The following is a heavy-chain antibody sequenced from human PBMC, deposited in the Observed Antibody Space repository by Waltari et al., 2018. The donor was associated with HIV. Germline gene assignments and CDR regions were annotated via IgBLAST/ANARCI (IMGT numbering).Heavy chain of an antibody. D-gene: IGHD3-10*01. V-gene: IGHV3-7*04. CDR3: ARDSPFYYGSGSPVFDP. CDR2: KTQDGSEQ. CDR1: GFTFSGYW. J-gene: IGHJ5*02. Sequence: EVQLVESGGGLVKPGGSLRLSCAAFGFTFSGYWLNWVRQDPGQGLEWVANKTQDGSEQYYVDSVKGRFTISRDNAKNSLYLQMNSLRAEETYVYYWARDSPFYYGSGSPVFDPWGQGTLVTVSS.